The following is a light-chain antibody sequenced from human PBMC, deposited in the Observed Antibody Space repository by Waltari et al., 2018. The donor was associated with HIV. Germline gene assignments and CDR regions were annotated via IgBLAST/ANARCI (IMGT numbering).Light chain of an antibody. CDR3: HQSSSLPHT. J-gene: IGKJ2*01. V-gene: IGKV6-21*01. Sequence: EIELTPSPDFQSVTPKAKVNSTCRASQSIGSSLHWYQQKPDQSPKLLIKYASKSFSGVPSRFSGSGSGTDFTLTIDSLEAGDAATYYCHQSSSLPHTFGQGTKLEIK. CDR2: YAS. CDR1: QSIGSS.